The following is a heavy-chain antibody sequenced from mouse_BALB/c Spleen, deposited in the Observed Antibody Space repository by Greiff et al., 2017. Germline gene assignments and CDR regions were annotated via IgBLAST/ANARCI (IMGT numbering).Heavy chain of an antibody. CDR2: ISYSGST. V-gene: IGHV3-2*02. Sequence: VQLKESGPGLVKPSQSLSLTCTVTGYSITSDYAWNWIRQFPGNKLEWMGYISYSGSTSYNPSLKSRISITRDTSKNQFFLQLNSVTTEDTATYYCARGDGYLWYFDVWGAGTTVTVSS. CDR1: GYSITSDYA. D-gene: IGHD2-3*01. J-gene: IGHJ1*01. CDR3: ARGDGYLWYFDV.